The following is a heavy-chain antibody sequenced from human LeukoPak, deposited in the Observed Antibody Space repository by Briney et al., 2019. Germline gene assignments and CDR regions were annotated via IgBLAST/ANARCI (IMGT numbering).Heavy chain of an antibody. Sequence: QPGGSLRLSCAASGFTFSSNWMHWVRQAPGKGLVWVSYVNTDGSATTYADSVKDRFTISRDNAKNTLYLQMNSLRAEDTAVYYCARVGQGAVDYWGQGTLVTVSS. J-gene: IGHJ4*02. V-gene: IGHV3-74*01. CDR2: VNTDGSAT. CDR3: ARVGQGAVDY. D-gene: IGHD3-16*01. CDR1: GFTFSSNW.